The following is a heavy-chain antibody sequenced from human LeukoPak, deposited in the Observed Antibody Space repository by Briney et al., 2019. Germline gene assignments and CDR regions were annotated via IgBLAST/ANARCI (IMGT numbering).Heavy chain of an antibody. CDR1: GGTFSSYA. CDR2: IIPILGIA. Sequence: ASVKVSCKASGGTFSSYAISWVRQAPGQGLEWMGRIIPILGIANYAQKFQGRVTITADKSTSTAYMELSSLRSEDTAVYYCAREREKVELPAFDIWGQGTMVTVSS. V-gene: IGHV1-69*04. J-gene: IGHJ3*02. CDR3: AREREKVELPAFDI. D-gene: IGHD1-7*01.